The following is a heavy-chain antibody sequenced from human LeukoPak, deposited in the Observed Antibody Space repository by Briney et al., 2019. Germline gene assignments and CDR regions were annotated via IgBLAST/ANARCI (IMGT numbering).Heavy chain of an antibody. Sequence: HAGGSLRLSCAASGFTFSSYAMSWVRQAPGKGLEWVSAISGSGGSTYYADSVKGRFTISRDNSKNTLYLQMNSLRAEDTAVYYCAKDGWDSGYDLSFDYWGQGTLVTVSS. CDR3: AKDGWDSGYDLSFDY. CDR2: ISGSGGST. D-gene: IGHD5-12*01. J-gene: IGHJ4*02. V-gene: IGHV3-23*01. CDR1: GFTFSSYA.